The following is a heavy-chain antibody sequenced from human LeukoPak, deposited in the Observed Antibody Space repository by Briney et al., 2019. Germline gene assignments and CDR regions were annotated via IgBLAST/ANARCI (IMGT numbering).Heavy chain of an antibody. CDR1: GGTFSSYA. J-gene: IGHJ4*02. D-gene: IGHD1-26*01. V-gene: IGHV1-69*04. CDR2: IIPILGIA. CDR3: ARDRTVVTLSGSQTYYFDC. Sequence: GASVKVSCKASGGTFSSYAISWVRQAPGQGLEWMGRIIPILGIANYAQKFQGRVTITADKSTSTAYMELSSLRSEDTAVYYCARDRTVVTLSGSQTYYFDCWGQGTLVTVSS.